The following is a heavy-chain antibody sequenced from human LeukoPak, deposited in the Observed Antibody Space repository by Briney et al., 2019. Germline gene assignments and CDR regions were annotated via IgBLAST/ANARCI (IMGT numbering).Heavy chain of an antibody. CDR2: IYYTGST. CDR1: VGSIISTY. J-gene: IGHJ3*02. CDR3: ARDKPHLRPLDI. Sequence: PSGTLSLTCPVPVGSIISTYWSWFRQPPGKGLEWMGYIYYTGSTNYNPSLKSRVTISVDTSKNQFSLKLSSVTAADTAVYYCARDKPHLRPLDIWGQGTMVTVSS. V-gene: IGHV4-59*01.